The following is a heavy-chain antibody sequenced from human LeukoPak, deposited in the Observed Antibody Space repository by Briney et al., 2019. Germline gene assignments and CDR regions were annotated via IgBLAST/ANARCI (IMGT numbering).Heavy chain of an antibody. CDR1: GGSFSGYY. V-gene: IGHV4-34*01. CDR2: INHSGST. J-gene: IGHJ6*02. Sequence: ASETLSLTCAVYGGSFSGYYWSWIRQPPGKGLEWIGEINHSGSTNYNPSLKSRVTISVDTSKNQFSLKLSSVTAADTAVYYCARGPTAGYCSSTSCTYRRGYYYYYGMDVWGQGTTVTVSS. CDR3: ARGPTAGYCSSTSCTYRRGYYYYYGMDV. D-gene: IGHD2-2*01.